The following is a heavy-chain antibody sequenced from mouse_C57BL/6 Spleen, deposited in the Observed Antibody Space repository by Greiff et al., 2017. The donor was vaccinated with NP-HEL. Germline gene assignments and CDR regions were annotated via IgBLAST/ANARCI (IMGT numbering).Heavy chain of an antibody. D-gene: IGHD2-5*01. J-gene: IGHJ1*03. CDR2: IDPNSGGT. V-gene: IGHV1-72*01. CDR3: AREGNYSNYAWWYFDV. CDR1: GYTFTSYW. Sequence: QVQLKQPGAELVKPGASVKLSCKASGYTFTSYWMHWVKQRPGRGLEWIGRIDPNSGGTKYNEKFKSKATLTVDKPSSTAYMQLSSLTSEDSAVYYCAREGNYSNYAWWYFDVWGTGTTVTVSS.